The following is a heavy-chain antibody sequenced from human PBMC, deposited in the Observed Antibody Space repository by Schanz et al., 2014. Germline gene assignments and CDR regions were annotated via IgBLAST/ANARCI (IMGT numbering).Heavy chain of an antibody. CDR2: ISGTGGDDT. CDR3: AKGPYYYYYMDV. J-gene: IGHJ6*03. V-gene: IGHV3-23*04. CDR1: TSIFNHAW. Sequence: EVQLVESGGGLVKPGGSLRLSCAASTSIFNHAWMSWVRQAPGKGLLWVSSISGTGGDDTYYADSVKGRFTISSDSSKYTVYLQMNSLRADDTAVYYCAKGPYYYYYMDVWGNGTTVTGSS.